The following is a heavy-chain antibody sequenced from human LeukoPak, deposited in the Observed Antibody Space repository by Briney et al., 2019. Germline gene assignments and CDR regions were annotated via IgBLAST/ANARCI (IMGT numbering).Heavy chain of an antibody. D-gene: IGHD3-10*01. Sequence: GGSLRLSCAASGFTFSSYGMHWVRQAPGKGLAWVAFIRYDGSNKYYADSVKGRFTISRDNSKNTLYLQTNSLRAEDTAVYYCAKDLSKGLLYRRGMYYFDYWGQGTLVTVSS. CDR2: IRYDGSNK. J-gene: IGHJ4*02. V-gene: IGHV3-30*02. CDR1: GFTFSSYG. CDR3: AKDLSKGLLYRRGMYYFDY.